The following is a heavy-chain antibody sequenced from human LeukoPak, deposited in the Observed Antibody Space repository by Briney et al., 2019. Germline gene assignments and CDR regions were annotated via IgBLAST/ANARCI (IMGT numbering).Heavy chain of an antibody. CDR3: ARLGEGDRPFDY. Sequence: GESLKISCKGSENTFTTYWFAWVRQLPGKALDWMGIIYPGDSDTRYSPSFQGQVTISADKSISTAYLQWSSLKASDTAMYYCARLGEGDRPFDYWGRETLVTVSS. V-gene: IGHV5-51*01. J-gene: IGHJ4*02. CDR2: IYPGDSDT. CDR1: ENTFTTYW. D-gene: IGHD4-17*01.